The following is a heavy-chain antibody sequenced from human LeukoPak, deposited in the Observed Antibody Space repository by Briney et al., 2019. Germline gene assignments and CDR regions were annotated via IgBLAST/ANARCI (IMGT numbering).Heavy chain of an antibody. CDR1: GFTFSSYT. V-gene: IGHV3-21*01. Sequence: GGALSLSYAASGFTFSSYTMNWGRQPPGKGVGWVSSIIGSSSKIYYADPVKGRFTISRDNAKDSLYLQMNSLRADDTAVYYCARDAYGDYGFDYWGQGILVTVSS. J-gene: IGHJ4*02. CDR3: ARDAYGDYGFDY. D-gene: IGHD4-17*01. CDR2: IIGSSSKI.